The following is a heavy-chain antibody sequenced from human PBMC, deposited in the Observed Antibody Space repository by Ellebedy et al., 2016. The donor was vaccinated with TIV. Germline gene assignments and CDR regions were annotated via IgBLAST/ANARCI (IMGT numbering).Heavy chain of an antibody. D-gene: IGHD6-13*01. CDR2: ITGSSSYM. CDR1: GFTFSNYS. J-gene: IGHJ4*02. CDR3: SRGIAAVMY. Sequence: PGGSLRLSCAASGFTFSNYSMNWVRQAPGKGLEWVSSITGSSSYMFYADSVKGRFTISRDHAKNSLYLQLNSLRAEDTAVYYCSRGIAAVMYWGQGTLVTVSS. V-gene: IGHV3-21*01.